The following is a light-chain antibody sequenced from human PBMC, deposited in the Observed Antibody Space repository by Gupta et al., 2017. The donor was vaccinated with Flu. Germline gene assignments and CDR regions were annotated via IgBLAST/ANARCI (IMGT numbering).Light chain of an antibody. V-gene: IGKV1-8*01. CDR1: QDISNY. J-gene: IGKJ4*01. CDR3: HQYVSFPRT. Sequence: PTSFSASTGDRVTITCRASQDISNYLAWYQQKPGKAPKFLIYAASTLQGGVPSRFSGSGSGTDFTLTISSLQSEDFATYYCHQYVSFPRTFGGGTKVEIK. CDR2: AAS.